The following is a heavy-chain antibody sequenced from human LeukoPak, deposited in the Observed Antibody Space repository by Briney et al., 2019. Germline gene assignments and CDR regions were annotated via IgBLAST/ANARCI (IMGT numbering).Heavy chain of an antibody. CDR2: ITPTDGA. CDR3: ARDRYGDGFAHFDY. J-gene: IGHJ4*02. V-gene: IGHV1-2*02. CDR1: GYTFTAYA. Sequence: ASVKVSCESSGYTFTAYAVHWVRQVPGQGLEWMGWITPTDGANYAQKFQGRVTMTRDTSMSTAYMDLNRLTSDDTAVYFCARDRYGDGFAHFDYWGQGTLVTVSS. D-gene: IGHD5-24*01.